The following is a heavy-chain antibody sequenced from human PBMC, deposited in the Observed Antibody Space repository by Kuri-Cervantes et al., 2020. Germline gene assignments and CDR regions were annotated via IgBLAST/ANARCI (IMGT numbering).Heavy chain of an antibody. Sequence: ASVKVTCKASGHTFTGYYMHWVRQAPGQGLEWMGWINPNSGGTNYAQKFQGSVTMTRDTSISTSYMELSRLGSNATAVYYCARLGRSMVRGVSLYFQHWGQGTLVTVSS. CDR1: GHTFTGYY. D-gene: IGHD3-10*01. J-gene: IGHJ1*01. CDR2: INPNSGGT. CDR3: ARLGRSMVRGVSLYFQH. V-gene: IGHV1-2*02.